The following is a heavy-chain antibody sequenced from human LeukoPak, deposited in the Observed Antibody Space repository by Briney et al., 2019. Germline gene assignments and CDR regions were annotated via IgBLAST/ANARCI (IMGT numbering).Heavy chain of an antibody. CDR1: GFTFSSYA. J-gene: IGHJ6*02. CDR2: ISGGGGST. V-gene: IGHV3-23*01. CDR3: AKSLTPRYIVVVPAAYYYYGMDV. Sequence: GGSLRLSCAASGFTFSSYAMSWVRQAPGKGLEWVSAISGGGGSTYYADSVKGRFTISRDNSKNTLYLQMNSLRAEDTAVYYCAKSLTPRYIVVVPAAYYYYGMDVWGQGTTVTVSS. D-gene: IGHD2-2*01.